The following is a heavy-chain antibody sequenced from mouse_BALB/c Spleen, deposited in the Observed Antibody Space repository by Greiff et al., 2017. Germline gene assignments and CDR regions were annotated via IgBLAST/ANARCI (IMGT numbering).Heavy chain of an antibody. D-gene: IGHD3-1*01. CDR2: ISSGSSTI. Sequence: MESGGGLVQPGGSRKLSCAASGFTFSSFGMHWVRQAPEKGLEWVAYISSGSSTIYYADTVKGRFTISRDNPKNTLFLQMTSLRSEDTAMYYCARSGDPAWFAYWGQGTLVTVSA. J-gene: IGHJ3*01. CDR1: GFTFSSFG. V-gene: IGHV5-17*02. CDR3: ARSGDPAWFAY.